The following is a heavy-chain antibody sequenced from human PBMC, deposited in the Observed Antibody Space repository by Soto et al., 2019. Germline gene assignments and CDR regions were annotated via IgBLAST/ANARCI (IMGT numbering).Heavy chain of an antibody. J-gene: IGHJ5*02. CDR3: AVGRDTVVRGVMNWFDP. CDR2: IDQSGST. V-gene: IGHV4-34*01. CDR1: GGSFSGYY. Sequence: QVQLQQWGAGLLKSSETLSLTCAVYGGSFSGYYWNWLRQPPGEGLEWIGKIDQSGSTNYNPSLKSRVTMSVATSRSPFSLKLTSVTAMDTDVYSCAVGRDTVVRGVMNWFDPWGQGTLVTVSS. D-gene: IGHD3-10*01.